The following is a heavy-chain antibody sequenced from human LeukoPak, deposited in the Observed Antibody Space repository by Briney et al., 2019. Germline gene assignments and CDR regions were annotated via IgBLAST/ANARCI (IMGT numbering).Heavy chain of an antibody. D-gene: IGHD6-13*01. V-gene: IGHV3-53*05. CDR2: IYSGGTT. CDR1: GFNVNSNY. CDR3: AKGTSSWHEFDY. Sequence: PGGSLRLSCAASGFNVNSNYMSWVRQAPGKGLDWVSVIYSGGTTYYADSVKGRFTISRDNSKNSLYLQMNSLRAEDTALYYCAKGTSSWHEFDYWGQGTLVTVSS. J-gene: IGHJ4*02.